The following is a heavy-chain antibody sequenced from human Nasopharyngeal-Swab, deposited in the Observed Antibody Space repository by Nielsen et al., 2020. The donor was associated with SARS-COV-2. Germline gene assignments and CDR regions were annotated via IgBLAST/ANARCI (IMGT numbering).Heavy chain of an antibody. Sequence: ASVKVSCKASGYTFTGYYMHWVRQAPGQGLEWMGRINPNSGGTNYAQKFQGRVTMTRDTSISTAYMELSSLRSEDTAVYYCATVSIEMATINAFDIWGQGTMVTVSS. CDR3: ATVSIEMATINAFDI. D-gene: IGHD5-24*01. CDR2: INPNSGGT. J-gene: IGHJ3*02. V-gene: IGHV1-2*06. CDR1: GYTFTGYY.